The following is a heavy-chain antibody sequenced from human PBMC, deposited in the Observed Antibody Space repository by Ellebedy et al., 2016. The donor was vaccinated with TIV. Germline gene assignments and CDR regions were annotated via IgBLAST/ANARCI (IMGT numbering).Heavy chain of an antibody. V-gene: IGHV4-34*01. D-gene: IGHD3-9*01. CDR2: INHSGST. Sequence: GSLRLXXAVYGGSFSGYYWSWIRQPPGKGLEWIGEINHSGSTNYNPSLKSRVTISVDTSKNQFSLKLSSVTAADTAVYYCARDHDILTGYPVNYYYYGMDVWGQGTTVTVSS. J-gene: IGHJ6*02. CDR1: GGSFSGYY. CDR3: ARDHDILTGYPVNYYYYGMDV.